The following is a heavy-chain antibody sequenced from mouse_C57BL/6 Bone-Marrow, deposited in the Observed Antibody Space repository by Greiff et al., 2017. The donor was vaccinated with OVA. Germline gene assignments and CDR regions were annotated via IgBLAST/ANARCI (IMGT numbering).Heavy chain of an antibody. J-gene: IGHJ3*01. CDR3: TGFYGNYARFAY. V-gene: IGHV6-3*01. D-gene: IGHD2-1*01. Sequence: EVKVEESGGGLVQPGGSMKLSCVASGFTFSNYWMNWVRQSPEKGLEWVAQIRLKSDNYATHYAESVKGRFTISRDDSKSSVYLQMNNLRAEDTGIYYGTGFYGNYARFAYGGKGTLVTVSA. CDR1: GFTFSNYW. CDR2: IRLKSDNYAT.